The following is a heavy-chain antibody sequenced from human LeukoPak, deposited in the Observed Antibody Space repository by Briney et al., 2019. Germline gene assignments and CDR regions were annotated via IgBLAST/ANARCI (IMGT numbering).Heavy chain of an antibody. V-gene: IGHV4-59*01. CDR2: IYYSGST. CDR1: GGSISSYY. CDR3: ARGRYCGGDCSNYFDY. J-gene: IGHJ4*02. Sequence: SETLSLTCTVSGGSISSYYWSWLRQPPGKGLEWIGYIYYSGSTNYNPSLKSRVTISVDTSKNQFSLKLSSVTAADTAVYYCARGRYCGGDCSNYFDYWGQGTLVTVSS. D-gene: IGHD2-21*02.